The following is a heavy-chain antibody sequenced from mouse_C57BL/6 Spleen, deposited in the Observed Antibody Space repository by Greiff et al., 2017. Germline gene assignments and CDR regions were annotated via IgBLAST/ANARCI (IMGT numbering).Heavy chain of an antibody. V-gene: IGHV1-82*01. Sequence: QVQLKESGPELVKPGASVKISCKASGYAFSSSWMNWVKQRPGKGLEWIGRIYPGDGDTNYNGKFKGKATLTADKSSSTAYMQLSSLTSEDSAVYFGARFDWDEEEYFDYWGQGTTLTVSS. D-gene: IGHD4-1*01. CDR1: GYAFSSSW. CDR3: ARFDWDEEEYFDY. CDR2: IYPGDGDT. J-gene: IGHJ2*01.